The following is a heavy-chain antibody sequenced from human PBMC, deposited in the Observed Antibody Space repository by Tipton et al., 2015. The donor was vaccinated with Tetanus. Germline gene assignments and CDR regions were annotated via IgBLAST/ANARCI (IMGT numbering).Heavy chain of an antibody. CDR1: GDSMTDFY. CDR2: ISYSGST. V-gene: IGHV4-59*04. Sequence: GLVKPSETLSLTCNVSGDSMTDFYWSWIRQPPGKGLEWIGTISYSGSTSYSPSLKSRVTMSVDTSRNQFSLNLTSVTAADTAVYYCARLREIVSRSGWAFDYWGQGILVTVSS. D-gene: IGHD5/OR15-5a*01. J-gene: IGHJ4*02. CDR3: ARLREIVSRSGWAFDY.